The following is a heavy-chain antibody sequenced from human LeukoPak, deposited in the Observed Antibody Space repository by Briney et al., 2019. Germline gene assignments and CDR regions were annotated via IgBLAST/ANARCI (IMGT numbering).Heavy chain of an antibody. CDR2: INPGGSST. CDR3: ARSNQADDY. V-gene: IGHV3-74*01. CDR1: GFTFSSYG. Sequence: GRSLRLSCAASGFTFSSYGMHWVRQVPGKGLVWVARINPGGSSTTYADSVKGRFTISRDNSKNTLYLQMDSLRAEDTGVYYCARSNQADDYWGQGTLVTVSS. D-gene: IGHD1-14*01. J-gene: IGHJ4*02.